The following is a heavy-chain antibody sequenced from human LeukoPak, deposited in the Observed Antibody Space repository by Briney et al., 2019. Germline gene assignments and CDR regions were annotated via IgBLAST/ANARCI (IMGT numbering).Heavy chain of an antibody. D-gene: IGHD5/OR15-5a*01. CDR1: GGTFSTFP. CDR3: AIFYYYASGTFVDY. CDR2: IIPIFGVT. Sequence: ASVKVSCKATGGTFSTFPVSWVRQAPGQGLEWVGGIIPIFGVTTYAQAFQDRVTITADKSTSTVYMELSSLTSEDAAIYYCAIFYYYASGTFVDYWGQGSLVTVSS. V-gene: IGHV1-69*10. J-gene: IGHJ4*02.